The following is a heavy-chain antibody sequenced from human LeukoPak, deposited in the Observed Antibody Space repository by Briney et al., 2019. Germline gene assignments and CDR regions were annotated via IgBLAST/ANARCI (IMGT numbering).Heavy chain of an antibody. J-gene: IGHJ4*02. V-gene: IGHV3-11*01. CDR1: GFTFSDYY. Sequence: GGSLRLSCAASGFTFSDYYMSWIRQAPGKGRGWVSYISSSGSTIYYADSVKGRFTISRDNAKNSLYLQMNSLRAEDTAVYYCARDLLYCGGDCPDYWGQGTLVTVSS. D-gene: IGHD2-21*02. CDR2: ISSSGSTI. CDR3: ARDLLYCGGDCPDY.